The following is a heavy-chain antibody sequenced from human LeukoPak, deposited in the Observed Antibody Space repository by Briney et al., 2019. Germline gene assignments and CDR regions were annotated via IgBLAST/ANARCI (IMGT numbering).Heavy chain of an antibody. CDR3: ARAPRWPATYDSSGYSDY. V-gene: IGHV1-69*06. D-gene: IGHD3-22*01. J-gene: IGHJ4*02. CDR2: IIPIFGTA. Sequence: ASVKVSCKASGGTSSSYAISWVRQAPGQGLEWMGGIIPIFGTANYAQKFQGRVTITADKSTSTAYMELSSLRSEDTAVYYCARAPRWPATYDSSGYSDYWGQGTLVTVSS. CDR1: GGTSSSYA.